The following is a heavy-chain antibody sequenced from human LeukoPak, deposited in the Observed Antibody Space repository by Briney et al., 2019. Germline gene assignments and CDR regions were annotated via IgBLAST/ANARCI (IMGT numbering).Heavy chain of an antibody. V-gene: IGHV1-18*04. D-gene: IGHD2-2*01. CDR3: ARDLEHCRNIICSNSAY. Sequence: ASVKVSCKGSGYNFDRYGVNWVRQAPGQGLEWVGWISTYDGNTFYAQKFEGRVSMTTDTSTNTVYMDLRSLRSDDTAVYYCARDLEHCRNIICSNSAYWGQGTLVTVSS. CDR1: GYNFDRYG. J-gene: IGHJ4*02. CDR2: ISTYDGNT.